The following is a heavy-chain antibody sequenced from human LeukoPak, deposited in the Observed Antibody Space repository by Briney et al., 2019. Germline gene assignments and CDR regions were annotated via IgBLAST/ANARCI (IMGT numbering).Heavy chain of an antibody. CDR3: ARGSDSSSWYEDAFDI. CDR2: INPNSGGT. Sequence: ASVKVSCKASGYTFTGYYMHWVRQAPGQGLEWMGWINPNSGGTNYAQKFQGRVTMTRDTSISTAYMELSRLRSDDTAVYYCARGSDSSSWYEDAFDIWGQGTMVTVSS. D-gene: IGHD6-13*01. CDR1: GYTFTGYY. J-gene: IGHJ3*02. V-gene: IGHV1-2*02.